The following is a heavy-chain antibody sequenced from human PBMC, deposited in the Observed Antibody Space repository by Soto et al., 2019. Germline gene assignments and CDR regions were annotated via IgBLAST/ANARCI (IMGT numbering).Heavy chain of an antibody. D-gene: IGHD2-2*01. CDR1: RFTFSSYS. CDR2: ISSSSSYI. J-gene: IGHJ4*02. V-gene: IGHV3-21*01. Sequence: EVQLVESGGGLVKPGGSLRLSCAASRFTFSSYSMNWVRQAPGKGLEWVSSISSSSSYIYYADSVKGRFTISRDNAKNSLYLQMNSLRAEDTAVYYCARGPDIVVVPAAISFDYWGQGTLVTVSS. CDR3: ARGPDIVVVPAAISFDY.